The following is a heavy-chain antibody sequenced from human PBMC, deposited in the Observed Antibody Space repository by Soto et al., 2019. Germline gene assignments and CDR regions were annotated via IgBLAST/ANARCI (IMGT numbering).Heavy chain of an antibody. CDR2: ISFDGRNT. Sequence: PGGSLRLSCAASGFTFNNYGMHWVRQAPGKGLEWVVVISFDGRNTYYADSVKGRFTISRDNSKNTLNLQMNALRVEDTAVYYCARGPHVGISTSWGQGTLVTVS. V-gene: IGHV3-30*03. CDR3: ARGPHVGISTS. D-gene: IGHD2-2*01. CDR1: GFTFNNYG. J-gene: IGHJ4*02.